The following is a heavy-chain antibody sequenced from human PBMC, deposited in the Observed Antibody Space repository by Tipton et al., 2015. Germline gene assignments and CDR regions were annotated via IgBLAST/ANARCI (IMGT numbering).Heavy chain of an antibody. CDR1: GFTFTSYA. D-gene: IGHD2-2*02. CDR2: ISGTGGSR. Sequence: SLRLSCAASGFTFTSYAMSWVRQAPRKGLEWVSGISGTGGSRYYVDSVSGRFIISRDNSKNTLYLQMNSLRAEDSAVYFCAKDLRAGVAINYGMDVWGQGTTVTVSS. CDR3: AKDLRAGVAINYGMDV. V-gene: IGHV3-23*01. J-gene: IGHJ6*02.